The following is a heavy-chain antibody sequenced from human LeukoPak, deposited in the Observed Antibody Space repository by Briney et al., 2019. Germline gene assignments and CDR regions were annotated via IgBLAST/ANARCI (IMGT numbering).Heavy chain of an antibody. CDR3: ARGSDYNWFDP. CDR1: GHTSTTYA. V-gene: IGHV1-3*01. Sequence: ASVKVSCKASGHTSTTYAIHWVRQAPGQGLEWMGWINAGNGNIKYSQKFQGRVTITGDTSASTAYMELSSLRSEDTAVYYCARGSDYNWFDPWGQGTLVTVSS. J-gene: IGHJ5*02. CDR2: INAGNGNI. D-gene: IGHD2-21*01.